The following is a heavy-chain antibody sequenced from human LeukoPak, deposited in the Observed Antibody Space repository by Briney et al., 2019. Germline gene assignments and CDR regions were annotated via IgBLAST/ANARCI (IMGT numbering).Heavy chain of an antibody. D-gene: IGHD3-10*01. CDR2: IYHGGGT. CDR3: ARGGYYASGFDP. CDR1: GASISSGNW. Sequence: PSGTLSLTCAVSGASISSGNWWSWVRQPPGKGLEWIGEIYHGGGTNSNPSLKSRVTISLDKSKNQFSLKLSSVTAADTAVYYCARGGYYASGFDPWGQGTLVTVSS. V-gene: IGHV4-4*02. J-gene: IGHJ5*02.